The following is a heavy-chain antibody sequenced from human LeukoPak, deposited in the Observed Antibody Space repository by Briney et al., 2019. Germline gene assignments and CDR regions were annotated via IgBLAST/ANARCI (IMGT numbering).Heavy chain of an antibody. J-gene: IGHJ4*02. CDR2: IKSKTDGETT. D-gene: IGHD3-10*01. V-gene: IGHV3-15*01. Sequence: PGGSLRLSCVDSGFTFTNAWMSWVRQAPGKGLEWIGRIKSKTDGETTNYAEPVRGRFTISRDDSKSAVYLQMNSLRIEDTAVYYCTTDLGTYYHGSQRLIPIDYWGQGTLVTVSS. CDR1: GFTFTNAW. CDR3: TTDLGTYYHGSQRLIPIDY.